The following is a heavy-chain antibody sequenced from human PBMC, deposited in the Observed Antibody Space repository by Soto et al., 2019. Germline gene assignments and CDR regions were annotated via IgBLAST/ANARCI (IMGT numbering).Heavy chain of an antibody. J-gene: IGHJ6*02. CDR2: ILPMFGTA. D-gene: IGHD4-17*01. V-gene: IGHV1-69*13. Sequence: SVKVYCKASVGTFSSYAISWVRHAPAQGLEWIGGILPMFGTARYAQKLQFTVTITADESKSTDYMELSSLRSEDTAVYYCARVDVRWSHYDYYGMDVWG. CDR3: ARVDVRWSHYDYYGMDV. CDR1: VGTFSSYA.